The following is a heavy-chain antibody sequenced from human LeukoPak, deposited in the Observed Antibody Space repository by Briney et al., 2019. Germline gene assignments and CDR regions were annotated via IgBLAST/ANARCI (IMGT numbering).Heavy chain of an antibody. CDR1: GYTFTSYD. D-gene: IGHD2-2*01. CDR3: ARMYCSSTSCYYYYGMDV. CDR2: MNPNSGNT. V-gene: IGHV1-8*01. J-gene: IGHJ6*02. Sequence: ASVKVSCKASGYTFTSYDINWVRQATGQGLEWMGWMNPNSGNTGYAQKFQGRVTMTRNTSISTAYMELSSLRSEDTAVYYCARMYCSSTSCYYYYGMDVWGQGTTVTVSS.